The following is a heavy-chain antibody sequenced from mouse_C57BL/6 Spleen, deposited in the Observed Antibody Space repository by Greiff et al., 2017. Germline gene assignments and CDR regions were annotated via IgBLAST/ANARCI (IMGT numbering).Heavy chain of an antibody. J-gene: IGHJ3*01. CDR3: ARCGLGGWFAD. V-gene: IGHV1-80*01. D-gene: IGHD3-3*01. CDR1: GYAFSSYW. Sequence: VQLQQSGAELVKPGASVKISCTASGYAFSSYWMNWVKQRPGKGLEWIGQIYPGDGDTNYNGKFKGKAPLTADKSSSTAYMQLSSLTSEDSAVXVCARCGLGGWFADWGQGTLVTVAA. CDR2: IYPGDGDT.